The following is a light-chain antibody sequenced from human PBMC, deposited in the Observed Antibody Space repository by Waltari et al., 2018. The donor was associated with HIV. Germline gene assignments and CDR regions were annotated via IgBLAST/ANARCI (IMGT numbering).Light chain of an antibody. V-gene: IGLV1-40*01. Sequence: QSALTPPPSVSGAPGRRVTISCTGLRSTNFGTTYDLDSHQPVPGTGPRPLRSTNPKRPSGVPDRFSASKSATSASLAILGLQAEDEADYYCQSFDRLSALPIFGGGTRLTVL. CDR2: TNP. CDR1: RSTNFGTTYD. CDR3: QSFDRLSALPI. J-gene: IGLJ2*01.